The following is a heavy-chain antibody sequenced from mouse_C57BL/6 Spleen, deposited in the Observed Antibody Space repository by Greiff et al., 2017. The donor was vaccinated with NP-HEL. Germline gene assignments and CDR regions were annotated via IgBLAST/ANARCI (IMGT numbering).Heavy chain of an antibody. V-gene: IGHV3-6*01. CDR3: ASESGTGYWYFDV. Sequence: ESGPGLVKPSQSLSLTCSVTGYSITSGYYWNWIRQFPGNKLEWMGYISYDGSNNYNPSLKNRISITRDTSKNQFFLKLNSVTTEDTATYYCASESGTGYWYFDVWGTGTTVTVSS. J-gene: IGHJ1*03. CDR2: ISYDGSN. D-gene: IGHD4-1*01. CDR1: GYSITSGYY.